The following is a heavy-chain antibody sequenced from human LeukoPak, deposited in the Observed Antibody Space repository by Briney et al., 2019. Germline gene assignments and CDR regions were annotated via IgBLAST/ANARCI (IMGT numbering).Heavy chain of an antibody. Sequence: GGSLRLSCAASGFTFSSYAMHWVRQAPGKGLEYDSAISSNGGSTYYANSVKGRFTISRDNSKNTLYLQMGSLRAEDMAVYYCASLVVVAAGDWYFDLWGRGTLVTVSS. V-gene: IGHV3-64*01. CDR2: ISSNGGST. CDR3: ASLVVVAAGDWYFDL. CDR1: GFTFSSYA. J-gene: IGHJ2*01. D-gene: IGHD2-15*01.